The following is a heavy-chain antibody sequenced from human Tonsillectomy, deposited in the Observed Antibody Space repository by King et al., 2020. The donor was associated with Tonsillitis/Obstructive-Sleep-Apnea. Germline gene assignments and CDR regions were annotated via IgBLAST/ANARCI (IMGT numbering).Heavy chain of an antibody. CDR1: GFTFSNNY. D-gene: IGHD2-2*01. Sequence: VQLVESGGGLVQPGGSLRLSCAASGFTFSNNYMSWVRQAPGKGLEWVSVIYSGGSTYYADSVKGRFTISRDNSKNTLYLQMNSLRAEDTAVYYCARDGYCSSTSCYDIGYWGQGTLVTVSS. CDR3: ARDGYCSSTSCYDIGY. CDR2: IYSGGST. J-gene: IGHJ4*02. V-gene: IGHV3-66*01.